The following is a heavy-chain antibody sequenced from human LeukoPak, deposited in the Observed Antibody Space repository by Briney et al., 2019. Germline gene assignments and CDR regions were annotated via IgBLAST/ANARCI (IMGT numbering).Heavy chain of an antibody. J-gene: IGHJ4*02. CDR2: IYHSGST. CDR3: AREARVVAATGVGVF. CDR1: GFTFSNYA. V-gene: IGHV4-38-2*02. Sequence: AGGSLRLSCAASGFTFSNYAMSWVRQAPGKGLEWIGSIYHSGSTYYNPSLKSRVTISVDTSKNQFSLKLSSVTAADTAVYYCAREARVVAATGVGVFWGQGTLVTVSS. D-gene: IGHD2-15*01.